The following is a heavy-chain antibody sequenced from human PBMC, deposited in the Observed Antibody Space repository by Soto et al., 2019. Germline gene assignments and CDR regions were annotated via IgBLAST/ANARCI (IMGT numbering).Heavy chain of an antibody. Sequence: PGGSLRLSCAASGFTFSTYGMTWFRQAPGKGLEWVSTITGGTDPTFYAASVKDRFTISRDDSKNSLYLQMNSLRAEDTAVYYCAKHISASSYGVSDIWGQGTMVTVSS. CDR3: AKHISASSYGVSDI. V-gene: IGHV3-23*01. CDR1: GFTFSTYG. J-gene: IGHJ3*02. CDR2: ITGGTDPT. D-gene: IGHD2-2*01.